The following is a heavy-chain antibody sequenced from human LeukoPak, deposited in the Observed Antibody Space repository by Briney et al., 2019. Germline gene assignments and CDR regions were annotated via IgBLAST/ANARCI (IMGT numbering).Heavy chain of an antibody. J-gene: IGHJ4*02. CDR3: ARDRECSGGSCYGY. V-gene: IGHV3-66*01. D-gene: IGHD2-15*01. Sequence: GGSLRLSCAASGFTVSSNYMSWVRQAPGKGLEWVSVIYSGGSTYYADSVKGRFTISRDNSKNTLYLQMNSLRAEDTAVYYCARDRECSGGSCYGYWGQGTLVTVSS. CDR2: IYSGGST. CDR1: GFTVSSNY.